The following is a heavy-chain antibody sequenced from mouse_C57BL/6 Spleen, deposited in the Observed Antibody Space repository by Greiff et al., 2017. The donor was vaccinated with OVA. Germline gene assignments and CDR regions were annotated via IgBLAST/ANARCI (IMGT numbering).Heavy chain of an antibody. CDR3: ARDYYDYPVGY. V-gene: IGHV1-85*01. CDR1: GYTFTSYD. CDR2: IYPRDGST. J-gene: IGHJ2*01. Sequence: VQLQQSGPELVKPGASVKLSCKASGYTFTSYDINWVKQRPGQGLEWIGWIYPRDGSTKYNEKFKGKATLTVDKSSSTAYMEIHSLTSEDSAVFFCARDYYDYPVGYWGQGTTLTVSS. D-gene: IGHD2-4*01.